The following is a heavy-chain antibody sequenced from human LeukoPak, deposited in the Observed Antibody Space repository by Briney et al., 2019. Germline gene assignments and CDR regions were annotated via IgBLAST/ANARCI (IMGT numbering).Heavy chain of an antibody. CDR2: ISGSGGST. J-gene: IGHJ5*02. Sequence: GGYLRLSCAAFGFTFSSYAMSWVRQAPGKGLEWVSAISGSGGSTYYADSVKGRFTISRDNSKNTLYLQMNSLRAEDTAVYYCAKCGSRLDWFDPWGQGTLVTVSS. V-gene: IGHV3-23*01. D-gene: IGHD2-15*01. CDR3: AKCGSRLDWFDP. CDR1: GFTFSSYA.